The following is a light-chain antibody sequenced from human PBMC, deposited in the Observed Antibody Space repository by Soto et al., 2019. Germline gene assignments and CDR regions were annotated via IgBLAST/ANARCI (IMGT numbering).Light chain of an antibody. V-gene: IGLV2-11*01. Sequence: QSVLTQPHSVSGSPGQSVTISCTGTSSDVAGFDFVSWYQQYPDKAPKLIIHDVNKRPSGVPDRFSGSKSGNTASLTISSLQAEDEADYYCCSYAGSQTFVFGGGTKLTVL. CDR3: CSYAGSQTFV. CDR2: DVN. CDR1: SSDVAGFDF. J-gene: IGLJ2*01.